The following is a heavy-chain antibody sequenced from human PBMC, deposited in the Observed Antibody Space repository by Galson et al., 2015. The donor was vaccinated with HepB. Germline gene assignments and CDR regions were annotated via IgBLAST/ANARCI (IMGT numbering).Heavy chain of an antibody. CDR3: ARGTDLGFCSGGTCRGRRFFYYYTMDV. CDR2: INPSGGGT. Sequence: SVKVSCKASGYSFTNHHMNWVRQAPGPGLEWGGIINPSGGGTSYAQNFQGRVIMTRETSTKTVYMELSSLRSEDTAVYYCARGTDLGFCSGGTCRGRRFFYYYTMDVWGQGTTVTVSS. J-gene: IGHJ6*02. CDR1: GYSFTNHH. D-gene: IGHD2-15*01. V-gene: IGHV1-46*01.